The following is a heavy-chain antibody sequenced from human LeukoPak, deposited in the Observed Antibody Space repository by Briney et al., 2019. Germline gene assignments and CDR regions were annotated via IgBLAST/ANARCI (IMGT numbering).Heavy chain of an antibody. Sequence: ASVKVSCKASGYTFTSYDINWVRQATGQGLEWMGWMNPNSGNTNYAQKFQGRVTMTTDTSTSTANMELRSLTSDDTAVYYCARTGDWAPDYWGQGTLVTVSS. CDR3: ARTGDWAPDY. D-gene: IGHD1-14*01. V-gene: IGHV1-8*01. CDR1: GYTFTSYD. CDR2: MNPNSGNT. J-gene: IGHJ4*02.